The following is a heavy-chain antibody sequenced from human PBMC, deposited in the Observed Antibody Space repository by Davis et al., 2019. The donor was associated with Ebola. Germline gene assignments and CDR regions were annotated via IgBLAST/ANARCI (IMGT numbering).Heavy chain of an antibody. Sequence: GGSLRLSCADSVITFSSYAMTWVRQAPGKGLEWVAVISYDGSNKYYADSVKGRFIISRDNSKNTLYLQMNSLRVEDTAVYYCAKEHAVADDAFDIWGQGTRVTVSS. D-gene: IGHD6-19*01. CDR3: AKEHAVADDAFDI. V-gene: IGHV3-30*18. CDR1: VITFSSYA. J-gene: IGHJ3*02. CDR2: ISYDGSNK.